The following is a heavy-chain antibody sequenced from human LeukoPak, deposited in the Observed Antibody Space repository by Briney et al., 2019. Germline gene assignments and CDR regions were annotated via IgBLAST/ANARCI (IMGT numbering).Heavy chain of an antibody. Sequence: GGSPRLSCAASGFTFTSYSMNWVRQAPGKGLEWVSSISSSSNYIYADSVKGRFTISRDNAKNSLYLQMNSLRDEDTAVYYCARVGEFDYWGQGTQVTVSS. V-gene: IGHV3-21*01. CDR2: ISSSSNYI. D-gene: IGHD3-10*01. CDR3: ARVGEFDY. J-gene: IGHJ4*02. CDR1: GFTFTSYS.